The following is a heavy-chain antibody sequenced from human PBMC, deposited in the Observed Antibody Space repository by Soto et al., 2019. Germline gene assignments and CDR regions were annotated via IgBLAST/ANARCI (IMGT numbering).Heavy chain of an antibody. V-gene: IGHV1-18*01. J-gene: IGHJ5*02. CDR3: ARVSLLVLRFPRRFDP. Sequence: QVQLVQSGAEVKKPGASVKVSCKASGYTFTSYGISWVRQAPGQGLEWMGWISAYNGNTNYAQKLQGRVTMTTDTSTSKAYMELRSLRSDDTAVYYCARVSLLVLRFPRRFDPWGQGTLVTVSS. D-gene: IGHD3-3*01. CDR2: ISAYNGNT. CDR1: GYTFTSYG.